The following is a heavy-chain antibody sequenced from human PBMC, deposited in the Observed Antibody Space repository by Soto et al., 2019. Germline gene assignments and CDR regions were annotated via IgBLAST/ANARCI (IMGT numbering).Heavy chain of an antibody. J-gene: IGHJ3*02. CDR3: ARCYGSRSYYNGIDI. CDR2: IYYSGST. CDR1: GASISSYY. Sequence: TLSLTCTVSGASISSYYWGWIRQPPGKGLEWIGYIYYSGSTNYNPSLKSRVTISVDTSKNQFSLKLSSVTAADTAVYYCARCYGSRSYYNGIDIWGQGTIVTVSS. V-gene: IGHV4-59*01. D-gene: IGHD3-10*01.